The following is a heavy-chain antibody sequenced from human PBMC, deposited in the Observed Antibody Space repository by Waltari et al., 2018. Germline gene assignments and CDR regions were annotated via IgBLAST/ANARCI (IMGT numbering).Heavy chain of an antibody. V-gene: IGHV4-38-2*01. CDR1: GYAINSGFY. Sequence: QVQLQESGPRLVKPSETLSLTCDVSGYAINSGFYCGWFRQGPEKGLEWIATIYHDGTTFYNPALTSRVTTSMDPSKNQISLKLKSVTAADTAVYYCTRQTLGYCTSAACRRLEAWGQGTLVTVSS. J-gene: IGHJ5*02. CDR3: TRQTLGYCTSAACRRLEA. D-gene: IGHD2-8*02. CDR2: IYHDGTT.